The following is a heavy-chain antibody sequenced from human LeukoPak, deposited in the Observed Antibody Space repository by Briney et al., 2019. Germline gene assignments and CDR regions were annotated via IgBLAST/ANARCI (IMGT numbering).Heavy chain of an antibody. CDR3: ARYSSSWSYYFDY. D-gene: IGHD6-13*01. Sequence: SVKVSCKASGYTFTSYYMHWVRQAPGQGLEWMGWINPNSGGTNYAQKFQGRVTMTRDTSISTAYMELSRLRSDDTAVYYCARYSSSWSYYFDYWGQGTLVTVSS. J-gene: IGHJ4*02. CDR2: INPNSGGT. V-gene: IGHV1-2*02. CDR1: GYTFTSYY.